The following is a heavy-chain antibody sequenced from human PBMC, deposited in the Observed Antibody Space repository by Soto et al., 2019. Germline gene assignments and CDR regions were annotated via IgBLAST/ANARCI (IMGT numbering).Heavy chain of an antibody. CDR2: ISYDGSNK. D-gene: IGHD2-15*01. Sequence: GGSLRLSCAASGFTFSSYGMHWVRQAPGKGLEWVAVISYDGSNKYYADSVKGRFTISRDNSKNTLYLQMNSLRAEDTAVYYCAKAGYCSGGSCYGYFDYWGQGTLVTVSS. CDR3: AKAGYCSGGSCYGYFDY. V-gene: IGHV3-30*18. J-gene: IGHJ4*02. CDR1: GFTFSSYG.